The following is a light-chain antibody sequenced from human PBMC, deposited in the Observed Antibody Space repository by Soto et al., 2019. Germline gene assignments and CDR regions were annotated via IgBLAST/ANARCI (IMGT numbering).Light chain of an antibody. CDR2: GAS. Sequence: EIVLTQSPGTLSLSPGERATLSCRASQSVSSSNLAWYQQKPGQAPRLLIHGASRRATGIPDRFSGSGSGTDFTLTITRLEPEDFAVYYCQQYGSSPPLTFGGGTKVEIK. J-gene: IGKJ4*01. CDR1: QSVSSSN. CDR3: QQYGSSPPLT. V-gene: IGKV3-20*01.